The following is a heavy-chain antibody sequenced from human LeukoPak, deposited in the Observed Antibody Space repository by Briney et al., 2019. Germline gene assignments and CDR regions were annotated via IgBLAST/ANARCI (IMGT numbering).Heavy chain of an antibody. CDR1: GGSFSDYY. Sequence: SETLSLTCAVYGGSFSDYYWSWIRQPPGKGLEWIGGINHSGSTNYNSSLKSRVIISVDTSKNQFSLRLSSVTAADTAAYYCARRRRSGSQVLDFWGQGTLVTVSS. J-gene: IGHJ4*02. CDR2: INHSGST. D-gene: IGHD1-26*01. CDR3: ARRRRSGSQVLDF. V-gene: IGHV4-34*01.